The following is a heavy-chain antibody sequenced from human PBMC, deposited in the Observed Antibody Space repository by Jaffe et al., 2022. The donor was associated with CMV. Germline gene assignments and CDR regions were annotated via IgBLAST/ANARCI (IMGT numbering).Heavy chain of an antibody. D-gene: IGHD4-17*01. V-gene: IGHV5-51*01. CDR3: ARHDYGDLFRGYYYGMDV. J-gene: IGHJ6*02. CDR2: IYPGDSDT. Sequence: EVQLVQSGAEVKKPGESLKISCKGSGYSFTSYWIGWVRQMPGKGLEWMGIIYPGDSDTRYSPSFQGQVTISADKSISTAYLQWSSLKASDTAMYYCARHDYGDLFRGYYYGMDVWGQGTTVTVSS. CDR1: GYSFTSYW.